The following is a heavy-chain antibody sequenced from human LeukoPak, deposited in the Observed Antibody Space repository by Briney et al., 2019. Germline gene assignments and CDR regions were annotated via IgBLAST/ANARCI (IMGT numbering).Heavy chain of an antibody. Sequence: SETLSLTCAVSGGSLSTYYWSWIRQPLRKRLEWIGEINHRGTTNYSPSLRSRVTISVDTSKNQFSLTLRSVTAADTAMYYCARVPLRWLTPFDYWGQGTLVTVSS. CDR2: INHRGTT. J-gene: IGHJ4*02. D-gene: IGHD4-17*01. CDR1: GGSLSTYY. V-gene: IGHV4-34*01. CDR3: ARVPLRWLTPFDY.